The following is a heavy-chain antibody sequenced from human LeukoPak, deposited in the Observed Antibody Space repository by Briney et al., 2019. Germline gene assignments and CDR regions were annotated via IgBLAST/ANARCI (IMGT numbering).Heavy chain of an antibody. J-gene: IGHJ4*02. V-gene: IGHV4-39*07. D-gene: IGHD3-10*01. CDR2: INHSGST. Sequence: PSETLSLTCTASGGSISSSGYYWSWIRQPPGKGLEWIGEINHSGSTNYNPSLKSRVTISVDTSKNQFSLKLSSVTAADTAVYYCARASGLSFGYWGQGTLVTVSS. CDR3: ARASGLSFGY. CDR1: GGSISSSGYY.